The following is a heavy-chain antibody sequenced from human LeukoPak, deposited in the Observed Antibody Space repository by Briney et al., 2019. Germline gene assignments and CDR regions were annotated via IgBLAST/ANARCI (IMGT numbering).Heavy chain of an antibody. Sequence: GSVKVSCKASGYIFTSYGISWVRQALGQGLEWMGWISTHNGDTNSAQKLQGRVTMTADTSTSTAYMELTSLRSDDTAVYYCARGPNDNWGQGTLVTVSS. V-gene: IGHV1-18*01. CDR3: ARGPNDN. CDR1: GYIFTSYG. J-gene: IGHJ4*02. CDR2: ISTHNGDT.